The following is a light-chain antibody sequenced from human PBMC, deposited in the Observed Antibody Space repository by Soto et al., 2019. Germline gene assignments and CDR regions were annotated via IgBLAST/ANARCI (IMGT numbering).Light chain of an antibody. J-gene: IGLJ3*02. CDR3: ISYAGSNHNWV. CDR2: EVS. V-gene: IGLV2-8*01. Sequence: QSALTQPPSASGSPGQSVTISCTGTSSDVGGYNYVSWYQQHPGKAPKLMIYEVSKRPSGVPDRFSGSKSGNTASLTVSGLQAEDEADYYCISYAGSNHNWVFGGGTKLTVL. CDR1: SSDVGGYNY.